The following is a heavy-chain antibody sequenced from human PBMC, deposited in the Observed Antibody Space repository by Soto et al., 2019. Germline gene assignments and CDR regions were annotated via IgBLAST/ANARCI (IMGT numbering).Heavy chain of an antibody. Sequence: VRSLRLSCRASGGNSRSHWVGRVRQKKSIGLEWVANIKQDGSNIYYADSVKGRFTISRDNSKNTLYLQMNSLRTEDSAVYYCARDSETNGYSYDYFDYWGQGTLVTVSS. D-gene: IGHD5-18*01. CDR3: ARDSETNGYSYDYFDY. CDR1: GGNSRSHW. V-gene: IGHV3-7*01. CDR2: IKQDGSNI. J-gene: IGHJ4*02.